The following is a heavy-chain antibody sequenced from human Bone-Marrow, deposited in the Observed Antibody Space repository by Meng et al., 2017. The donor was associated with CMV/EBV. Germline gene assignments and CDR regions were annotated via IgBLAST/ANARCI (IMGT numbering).Heavy chain of an antibody. V-gene: IGHV3-23*01. CDR2: ISGSGGST. CDR3: AKDHYYDSRPYYYYYGMDV. D-gene: IGHD3-22*01. CDR1: GFTFSSYA. J-gene: IGHJ6*02. Sequence: SCSACGFTFSSYAMSWVRQAQGKGLEWVSAISGSGGSTYYADSVKVRFTISRDNSKNTLYLQMNSLRAEDTAVYYCAKDHYYDSRPYYYYYGMDVWGQGTTVTVSS.